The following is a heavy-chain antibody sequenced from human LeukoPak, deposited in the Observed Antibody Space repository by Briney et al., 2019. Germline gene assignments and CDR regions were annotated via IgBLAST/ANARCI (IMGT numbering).Heavy chain of an antibody. J-gene: IGHJ4*02. Sequence: GESLEISCKGSGYLFTSYWIGWVRQLPGKGLEWMGIIYPGDSDTRYSPSFQGQVTISADKSISTAYLQWSSLKASNTAMYYCARGDPDAFDYWGQGTLVTVSS. D-gene: IGHD2-21*01. CDR3: ARGDPDAFDY. CDR1: GYLFTSYW. V-gene: IGHV5-51*01. CDR2: IYPGDSDT.